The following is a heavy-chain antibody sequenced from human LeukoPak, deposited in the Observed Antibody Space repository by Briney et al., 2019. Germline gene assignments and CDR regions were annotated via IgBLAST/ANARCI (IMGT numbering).Heavy chain of an antibody. CDR1: GFTFSSYW. CDR3: TRDFDFSSAI. V-gene: IGHV3-74*01. CDR2: ISPDGSTT. J-gene: IGHJ4*02. Sequence: PGGSLRLSCAASGFTFSSYWMHWVRQAPGKGLVWVSRISPDGSTTGHADSAKGRFTTSRDNAKNTLFLQMNSLRAEDTVVYYCTRDFDFSSAIWGQGTLVTVSS. D-gene: IGHD3-3*01.